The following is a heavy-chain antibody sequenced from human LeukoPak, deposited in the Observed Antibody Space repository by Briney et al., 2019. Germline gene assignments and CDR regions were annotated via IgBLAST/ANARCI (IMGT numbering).Heavy chain of an antibody. D-gene: IGHD5-24*01. V-gene: IGHV3-30*02. Sequence: GGSLRLSCAASGFTFSSYAMHWVRQAPGKGLEWVANIWYDGSNEYYADSVKGRFTISRDNSKNTLYLQMISLRAEDTAVYYCAKVDGYNVGYWGQGTLVTVSS. J-gene: IGHJ4*02. CDR2: IWYDGSNE. CDR3: AKVDGYNVGY. CDR1: GFTFSSYA.